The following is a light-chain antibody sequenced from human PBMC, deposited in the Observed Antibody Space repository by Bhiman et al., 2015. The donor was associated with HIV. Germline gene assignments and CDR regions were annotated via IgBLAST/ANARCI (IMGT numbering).Light chain of an antibody. CDR3: GTWDNSLNAGV. V-gene: IGLV1-50*01. CDR2: GNS. Sequence: QSVLTQPPSVSGAPGQRVTISCTGSSSNIGAGYDVHWYQQLPGTAPKLLIYGNSNRPSGVPDRFSGSKSGTSATLGITGLQTGDEADYYCGTWDNSLNAGVFGGGTKLTVL. J-gene: IGLJ2*01. CDR1: SSNIGAGYD.